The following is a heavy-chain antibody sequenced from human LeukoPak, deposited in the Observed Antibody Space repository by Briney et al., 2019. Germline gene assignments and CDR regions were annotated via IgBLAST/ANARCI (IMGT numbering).Heavy chain of an antibody. CDR3: ARDLWEEIAVAGTSEYYYYYYMDV. Sequence: ASVKVSCKASGYTFTGYYMHWVRQAPGQGLEWMGWINPNSGGTNYAQKFQGRVTMTRDTSISTAYMELSRLRSDDTAVYYCARDLWEEIAVAGTSEYYYYYYMDVWGKGTTVTVSS. J-gene: IGHJ6*03. V-gene: IGHV1-2*02. D-gene: IGHD6-19*01. CDR1: GYTFTGYY. CDR2: INPNSGGT.